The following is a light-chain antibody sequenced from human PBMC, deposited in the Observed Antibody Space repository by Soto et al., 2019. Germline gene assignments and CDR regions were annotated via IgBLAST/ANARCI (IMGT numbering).Light chain of an antibody. CDR3: QQSLSSPPLT. V-gene: IGKV1-39*01. Sequence: DIQMTQSPSSLSASVGDRVTISCRASQSISGFLNWYQQKPGKAPKLLLYAASSLQSGVPSRFSGSGSGTEFTLTITSLQPEDFATYYCQQSLSSPPLTFGGGTKVEIK. J-gene: IGKJ4*01. CDR1: QSISGF. CDR2: AAS.